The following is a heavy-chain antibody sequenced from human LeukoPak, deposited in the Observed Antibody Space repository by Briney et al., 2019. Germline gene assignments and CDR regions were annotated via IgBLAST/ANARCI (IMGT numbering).Heavy chain of an antibody. CDR3: ARASPGFDP. Sequence: SETLSLTCTVSGGSISSYYWSWIRQPPGKGLEWIGYIHYSGSTNYNPPLKSRVTISVDTSKNQFSLKLSSVTAADTAVYYCARASPGFDPWGQGTLVTVSS. V-gene: IGHV4-59*01. CDR2: IHYSGST. CDR1: GGSISSYY. J-gene: IGHJ5*02.